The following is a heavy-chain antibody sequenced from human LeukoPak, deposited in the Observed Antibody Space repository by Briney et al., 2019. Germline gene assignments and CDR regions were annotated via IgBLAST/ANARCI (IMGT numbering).Heavy chain of an antibody. J-gene: IGHJ4*02. D-gene: IGHD3-22*01. V-gene: IGHV4-61*08. CDR1: GDSISSDDYS. Sequence: SQTLSLTCTVSGDSISSDDYSWSWIRQPPGKGLEWIGYIYYSGSTNYNPSLKSRVTISVDTSKNQFSLKLSSVTAADTAVYYCARLGYYYDSSGYYYEELFDYWGQGTLVTVSS. CDR2: IYYSGST. CDR3: ARLGYYYDSSGYYYEELFDY.